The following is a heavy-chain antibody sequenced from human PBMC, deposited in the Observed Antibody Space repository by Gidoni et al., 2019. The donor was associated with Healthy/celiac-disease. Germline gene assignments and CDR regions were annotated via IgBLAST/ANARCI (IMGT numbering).Heavy chain of an antibody. D-gene: IGHD3-10*01. CDR1: GGSFSSYY. CDR2: INHSGST. Sequence: QVQLQQWGAGLLKPSETLSLTCAVYGGSFSSYYWSWIRQPPGKGLEWIGEINHSGSTNYNPSLKSRVTISVDTSKNQFSLKLSSVTAADTAVYYCARVGVTNKKKYYFDYWGQGTLVTVSS. CDR3: ARVGVTNKKKYYFDY. V-gene: IGHV4-34*01. J-gene: IGHJ4*02.